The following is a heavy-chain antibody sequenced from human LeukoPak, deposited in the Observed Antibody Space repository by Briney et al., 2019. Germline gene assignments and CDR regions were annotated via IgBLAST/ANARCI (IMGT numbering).Heavy chain of an antibody. V-gene: IGHV4-59*01. CDR1: GGSFSGYY. D-gene: IGHD5-24*01. J-gene: IGHJ4*02. CDR3: ARGRDGYIFDY. CDR2: IYYSGST. Sequence: SETLSLTCAVYGGSFSGYYWSWIRQPPGKGLEWIGYIYYSGSTNYNPSLKSRVTISVDTSKNQFSLKLSSVTAADTAVYYCARGRDGYIFDYWGQGTLVTVSS.